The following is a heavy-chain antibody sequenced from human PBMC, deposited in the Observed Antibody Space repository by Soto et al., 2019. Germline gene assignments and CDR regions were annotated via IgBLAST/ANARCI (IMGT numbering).Heavy chain of an antibody. V-gene: IGHV3-30*18. CDR1: GFTFSSYG. J-gene: IGHJ6*02. CDR3: AKVFQSYYYYYGMDV. D-gene: IGHD2-21*01. CDR2: ISYDGSNK. Sequence: GGSLRLSCAASGFTFSSYGMHWVRQAPGKGLEWVAVISYDGSNKYYADSVKGRFTISRDNSKNTLYLQMNSLRAEDTAVYYCAKVFQSYYYYYGMDVWGQGTTVTVS.